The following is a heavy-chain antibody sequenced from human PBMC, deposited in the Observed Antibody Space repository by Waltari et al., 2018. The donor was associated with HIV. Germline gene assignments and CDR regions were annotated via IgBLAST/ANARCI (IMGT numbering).Heavy chain of an antibody. CDR2: INPNSGGT. V-gene: IGHV1-2*02. J-gene: IGHJ6*02. Sequence: QVQLVQSGAEVKKPGTSVKVSCKASRYTFTGYYMHWGRQAPGQGLEWRGWINPNSGGTKYAQKFQDRVTMTRDTSISTAYMELSRLRSDDTAVYYCARSITMIVVLIAWGYGMDVWGQGTTVTVSS. CDR3: ARSITMIVVLIAWGYGMDV. CDR1: RYTFTGYY. D-gene: IGHD3-22*01.